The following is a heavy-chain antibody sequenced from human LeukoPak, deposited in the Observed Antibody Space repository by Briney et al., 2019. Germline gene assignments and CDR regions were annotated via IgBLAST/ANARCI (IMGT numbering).Heavy chain of an antibody. CDR2: IRGRGGST. CDR1: GFTFSSYA. Sequence: GGSLRLSCAASGFTFSSYAMSWVRQAPGKGLEWVSGIRGRGGSTYYVDSAKGRFTISRDNSKNTLYLQMSSLRAEDTAVYYCAYSSGRYGDDAFDIWGQGTMVTVSS. J-gene: IGHJ3*02. V-gene: IGHV3-23*01. CDR3: AYSSGRYGDDAFDI. D-gene: IGHD6-19*01.